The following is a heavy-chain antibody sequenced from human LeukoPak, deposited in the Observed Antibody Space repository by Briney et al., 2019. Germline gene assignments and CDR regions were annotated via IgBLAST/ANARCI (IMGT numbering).Heavy chain of an antibody. CDR3: ARGDYGDYGVDY. CDR1: GYTFTSYA. J-gene: IGHJ4*02. CDR2: INAGNGNT. V-gene: IGHV1-3*01. Sequence: ASVKVSCKASGYTFTSYAMHWVRQAPGQRLEWMGWINAGNGNTKYSQKFQGRVTITRDTSASTAYMELSSLRSEDTAVYYCARGDYGDYGVDYWGQGTLVTVSS. D-gene: IGHD4-17*01.